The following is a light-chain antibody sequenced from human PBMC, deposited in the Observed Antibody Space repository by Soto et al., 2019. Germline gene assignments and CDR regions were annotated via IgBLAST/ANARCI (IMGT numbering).Light chain of an antibody. CDR3: QQRNNWPET. J-gene: IGKJ2*01. Sequence: IVLTQSPASLSLSPGERATLSCRASQSVGNHLAWYQQRPGQAPRLLIYDTSNRVTGIPVRFSGGGSGTDFTLTIRSLEPEDIGVYYCQQRNNWPETFGQGTKLEIK. V-gene: IGKV3-11*01. CDR2: DTS. CDR1: QSVGNH.